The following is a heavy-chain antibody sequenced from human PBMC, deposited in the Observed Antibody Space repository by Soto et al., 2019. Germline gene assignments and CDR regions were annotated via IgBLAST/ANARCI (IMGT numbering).Heavy chain of an antibody. CDR3: AKDLLGGSGSYYNGDAFDI. D-gene: IGHD3-10*01. J-gene: IGHJ3*02. Sequence: GGSLRLSCAASGFTFSSYAMSWVRQAPGKGLEWVSAISGSGGSTYYADSVKGRFTISRDNSKNTLYLQMNSLRAEDTAVYYCAKDLLGGSGSYYNGDAFDIWGQGTMVTVSS. V-gene: IGHV3-23*01. CDR1: GFTFSSYA. CDR2: ISGSGGST.